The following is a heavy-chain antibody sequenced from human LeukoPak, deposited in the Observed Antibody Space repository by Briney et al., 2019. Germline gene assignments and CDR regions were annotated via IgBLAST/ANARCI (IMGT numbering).Heavy chain of an antibody. CDR2: IYYSGST. CDR3: ARARSGYLYVFDY. CDR1: GGSISSYY. D-gene: IGHD3-3*01. V-gene: IGHV4-59*01. J-gene: IGHJ4*02. Sequence: PSETLSLTCTVSGGSISSYYWSWIRQPPGKGLEWIGYIYYSGSTNYNPSLKSRVTISVDTSKNQFSLKLSSVTAADTAVYYCARARSGYLYVFDYWAREPWSPSPQ.